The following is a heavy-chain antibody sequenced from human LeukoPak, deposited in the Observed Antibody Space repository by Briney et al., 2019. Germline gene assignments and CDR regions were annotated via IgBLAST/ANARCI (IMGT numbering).Heavy chain of an antibody. D-gene: IGHD3-10*01. CDR2: IKNRGDGGTT. V-gene: IGHV3-15*01. CDR1: GFTFNDAW. J-gene: IGHJ4*02. Sequence: GGSLRLSCAASGFTFNDAWMTWVRQAPGKGLEWVGRIKNRGDGGTTDYAAPVKGRFTISRDDSKNTLYLQMNSLKIEDTAVYYCTTRKNGYYYGSGSYSYYFDFWGQGTLVIVSS. CDR3: TTRKNGYYYGSGSYSYYFDF.